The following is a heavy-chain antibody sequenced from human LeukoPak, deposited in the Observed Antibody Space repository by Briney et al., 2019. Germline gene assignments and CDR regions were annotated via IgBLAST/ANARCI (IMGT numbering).Heavy chain of an antibody. Sequence: PGGSLRLSCAASGFTVSSNYMSWVRQAPGRGLEWVSVIYSGGSTYYADSVKGRFTISRDNSKNTLYLQMNSLRAEDTAVYYCAREDVEMATKILRGAFDIWGQGTMVTVSS. V-gene: IGHV3-53*01. D-gene: IGHD5-24*01. J-gene: IGHJ3*02. CDR1: GFTVSSNY. CDR3: AREDVEMATKILRGAFDI. CDR2: IYSGGST.